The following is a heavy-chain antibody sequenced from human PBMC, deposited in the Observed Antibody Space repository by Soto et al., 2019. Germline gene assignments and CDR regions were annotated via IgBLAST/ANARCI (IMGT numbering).Heavy chain of an antibody. CDR1: AGSFSRDY. D-gene: IGHD4-4*01. CDR2: ISHSGSP. CDR3: ARRPRGSKYFLARYRYNGLDD. J-gene: IGHJ6*02. V-gene: IGHV4-34*01. Sequence: PSETLSLTCAAYAGSFSRDYWSWIPQPPGKGLEWIGEISHSGSPNYSPSLKSRVTVSVAPVKIPFPLKLSSVPAADPAVYFCARRPRGSKYFLARYRYNGLDDWCQGTMLTVSS.